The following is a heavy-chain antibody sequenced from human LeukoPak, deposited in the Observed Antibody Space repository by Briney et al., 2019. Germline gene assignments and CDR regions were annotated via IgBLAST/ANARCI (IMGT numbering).Heavy chain of an antibody. CDR2: INHSGST. CDR1: GGSFSGFY. D-gene: IGHD5-12*01. CDR3: ARAPSGYDYVPSGWFDP. J-gene: IGHJ5*02. V-gene: IGHV4-34*01. Sequence: PSETLSLTCAVYGGSFSGFYWTWIRQPPGKGLEWIGEINHSGSTNYNPSLKSRVTISVDTSKNQFSLKLSSVTAADTAMYYCARAPSGYDYVPSGWFDPWGQGTLATVSS.